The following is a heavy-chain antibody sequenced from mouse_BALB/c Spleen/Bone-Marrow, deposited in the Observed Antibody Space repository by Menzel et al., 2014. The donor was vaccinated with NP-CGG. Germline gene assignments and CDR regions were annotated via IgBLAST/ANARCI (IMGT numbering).Heavy chain of an antibody. Sequence: VKLQKSGAEVVKPGAPVKLSCKTSGYTFTRYWMLWVRQRPGRGLEWIGKIAPSDSETHYNHEFKDKTTLTVDKPSSTDYIQLSSLTSEDSAVYFCARSGGNYVAWFVYWGQGTLVTVSP. D-gene: IGHD2-1*01. CDR1: GYTFTRYW. V-gene: IGHV1-69*02. CDR3: ARSGGNYVAWFVY. J-gene: IGHJ3*01. CDR2: IAPSDSET.